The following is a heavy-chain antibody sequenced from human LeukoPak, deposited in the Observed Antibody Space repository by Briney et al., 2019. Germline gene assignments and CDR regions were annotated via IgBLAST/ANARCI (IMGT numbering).Heavy chain of an antibody. CDR2: INPNSGKT. V-gene: IGHV1-8*02. J-gene: IGHJ4*02. CDR1: GYTFTGYY. CDR3: ARGRYGGNRFFDN. D-gene: IGHD4-23*01. Sequence: ASVKVSCKASGYTFTGYYMHWVRQAPGQGLEWMGWINPNSGKTGYAQKFQGRVSMTRTTSISTTYMELTSLTSEDTAVYYCARGRYGGNRFFDNWGQGTQLIVSS.